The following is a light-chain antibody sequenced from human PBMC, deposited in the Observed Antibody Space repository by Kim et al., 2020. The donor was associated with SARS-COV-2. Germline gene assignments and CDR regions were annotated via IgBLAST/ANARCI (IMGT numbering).Light chain of an antibody. CDR3: QAWDRSTAV. Sequence: VAPGQTANITCSGDKLGDKYAFWYQQKPGQSTVLVIYQDNKRPSGIPERFSGSNSANTATLTISGTQAMDEADYYCQAWDRSTAVFGGGTQLTVL. CDR2: QDN. V-gene: IGLV3-1*01. J-gene: IGLJ2*01. CDR1: KLGDKY.